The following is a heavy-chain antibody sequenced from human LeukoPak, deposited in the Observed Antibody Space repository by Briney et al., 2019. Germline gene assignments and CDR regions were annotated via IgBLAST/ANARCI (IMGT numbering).Heavy chain of an antibody. CDR1: GFIFSSYS. CDR3: ARDSRGYKSDSSGIFQY. J-gene: IGHJ1*01. V-gene: IGHV3-30*01. D-gene: IGHD3-22*01. CDR2: VSNDGSKN. Sequence: GRSLRLSCAASGFIFSSYSVHWVRQAPGKGLEWVAVVSNDGSKNYYADSVKGRFTNSRDNSKNTLLLQMNSLRVEDTAVYFCARDSRGYKSDSSGIFQYWGQGTLVTVSS.